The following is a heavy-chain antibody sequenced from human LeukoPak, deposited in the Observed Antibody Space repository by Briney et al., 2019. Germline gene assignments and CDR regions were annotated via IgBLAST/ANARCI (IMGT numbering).Heavy chain of an antibody. CDR3: ARDPIIAVAGDYYYCYGMDV. D-gene: IGHD6-19*01. CDR2: IYHSGST. CDR1: GYSISSGYY. Sequence: SETLSLTCTVSGYSISSGYYWGWIRQPPGKGLEWIGSIYHSGSTYYNPSLKSRVTISVDTSKNQFPLKLSSVTAADTAVYYCARDPIIAVAGDYYYCYGMDVWGQGTTVTVSS. V-gene: IGHV4-38-2*02. J-gene: IGHJ6*02.